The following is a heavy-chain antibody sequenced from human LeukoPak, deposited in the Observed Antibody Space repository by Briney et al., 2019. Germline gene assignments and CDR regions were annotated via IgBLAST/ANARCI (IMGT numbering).Heavy chain of an antibody. J-gene: IGHJ4*02. Sequence: ASVRVSCKASGYTFTSYGISWVRQAPGQGLEWMGWISGYSGNTDYAQKFQGRVTMTTDTSTSTAYMELRSLKFDDTALYYCARAWGAVATASFLDSWGQGTLVTVSS. D-gene: IGHD6-19*01. V-gene: IGHV1-18*01. CDR3: ARAWGAVATASFLDS. CDR1: GYTFTSYG. CDR2: ISGYSGNT.